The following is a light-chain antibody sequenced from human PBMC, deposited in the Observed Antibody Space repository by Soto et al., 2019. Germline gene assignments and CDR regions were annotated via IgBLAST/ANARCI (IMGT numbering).Light chain of an antibody. CDR1: QGVGSS. Sequence: ETVMTQSPATLSVSAGERVTLSCRASQGVGSSLAWYQQKPGQAPRVLIYGASTTAPGIPARFSGSGSGTEFTLTISSLQSEDFAIYSCQQYNNWPPYTFGQGTKVDIK. CDR2: GAS. CDR3: QQYNNWPPYT. J-gene: IGKJ2*01. V-gene: IGKV3-15*01.